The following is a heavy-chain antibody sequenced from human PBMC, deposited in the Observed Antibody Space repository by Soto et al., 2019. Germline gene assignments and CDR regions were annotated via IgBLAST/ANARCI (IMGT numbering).Heavy chain of an antibody. CDR1: GFSLITSGVG. Sequence: QITLKESGPTLVKPTQTLTLTCTLSGFSLITSGVGVGWIRQPPGKALEWLALIYWSDDKFYSPSLKRRLAIIKDTSKNQVVLKMTNVDPVDTATYYCAHREADTRGFYSHWGQGIVVTVSS. CDR3: AHREADTRGFYSH. CDR2: IYWSDDK. J-gene: IGHJ4*02. D-gene: IGHD3-22*01. V-gene: IGHV2-5*01.